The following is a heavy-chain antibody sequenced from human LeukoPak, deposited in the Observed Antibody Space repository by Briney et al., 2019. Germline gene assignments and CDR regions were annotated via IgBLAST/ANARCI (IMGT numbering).Heavy chain of an antibody. CDR3: ARDPRSKGGDWGDFDY. J-gene: IGHJ4*02. CDR1: GFTFSSYW. V-gene: IGHV3-7*01. CDR2: IKQDGSEK. D-gene: IGHD2-21*02. Sequence: GGSLRLSCAASGFTFSSYWMTWVRQAPGKGLEWVANIKQDGSEKYYVDSVKGRFTISRDNAKNSLYLQMNSLRAEDTAVYYCARDPRSKGGDWGDFDYWGQGTLVTVSS.